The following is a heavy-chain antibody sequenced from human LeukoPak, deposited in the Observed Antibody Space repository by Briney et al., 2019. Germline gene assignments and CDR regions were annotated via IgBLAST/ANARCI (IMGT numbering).Heavy chain of an antibody. J-gene: IGHJ4*02. Sequence: GGSLRLSCAVSGFTVSSNYMNWVRQAPGKGLEWVSVIHAGGTTFYADSVKGRFTISRDNSKNTLYLQMNSLRADDTAVYYCARDDVWGSYRYTALDYWGQGTLVTVSS. CDR1: GFTVSSNY. CDR3: ARDDVWGSYRYTALDY. D-gene: IGHD3-16*02. CDR2: IHAGGTT. V-gene: IGHV3-53*01.